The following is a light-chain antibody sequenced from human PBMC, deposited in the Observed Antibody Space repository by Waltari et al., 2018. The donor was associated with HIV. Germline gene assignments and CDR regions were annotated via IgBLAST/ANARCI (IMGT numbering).Light chain of an antibody. Sequence: SALTQPAPVSGSPGQSTALLCTGTSGELGTHTYFSWYQQHTGKVPKLIISDVNVRPSGVSDRFSGSKSGNTTTLTISGLHSDDEADYYCCSYTVNSTGVFGAGTKITV. CDR1: SGELGTHTY. V-gene: IGLV2-14*03. CDR2: DVN. CDR3: CSYTVNSTGV. J-gene: IGLJ1*01.